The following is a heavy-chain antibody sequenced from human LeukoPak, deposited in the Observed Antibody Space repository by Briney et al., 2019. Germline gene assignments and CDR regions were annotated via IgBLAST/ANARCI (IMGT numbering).Heavy chain of an antibody. V-gene: IGHV3-7*01. D-gene: IGHD4-11*01. CDR3: TRVEETATTAAITRKYSYYYYYMDV. J-gene: IGHJ6*03. CDR1: GFTFSTYR. CDR2: IKQDGSEK. Sequence: GGSLRLSCAASGFTFSTYRMSWVRQAPGKGLEWVANIKQDGSEKHYVDSVKGRFTISRDNAKNSLYLQMSSLRAEDTAVYYCTRVEETATTAAITRKYSYYYYYMDVWGKGNTVTVSS.